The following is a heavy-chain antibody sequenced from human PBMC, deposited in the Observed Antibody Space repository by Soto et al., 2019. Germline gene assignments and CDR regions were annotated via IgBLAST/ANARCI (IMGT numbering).Heavy chain of an antibody. CDR2: INHSGST. V-gene: IGHV4-34*01. D-gene: IGHD2-8*02. CDR3: ARDKITGLFDY. J-gene: IGHJ4*02. CDR1: CGSFSGYD. Sequence: ASETLSLPCAVYCGSFSGYDWTLIRQPPGTGLEWIGEINHSGSTNYNPSLKSRVTISVDTSKNQFSLKLTSVTAADTAVYYCARDKITGLFDYWGQGTLVTVSS.